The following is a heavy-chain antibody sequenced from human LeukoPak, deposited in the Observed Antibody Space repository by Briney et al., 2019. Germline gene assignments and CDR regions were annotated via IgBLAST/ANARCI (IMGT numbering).Heavy chain of an antibody. Sequence: SGTLSLTCAASGGSISSSNWWSWVRQPPGKGLEWIGEIYHSGSTNYNPSLKSRVTISVDKSKNQFSLKLSSVTAADTAVYYCAISSGYPPLKFDYWGQGTLVTVSS. J-gene: IGHJ4*02. CDR3: AISSGYPPLKFDY. CDR2: IYHSGST. CDR1: GGSISSSNW. V-gene: IGHV4-4*02. D-gene: IGHD5-12*01.